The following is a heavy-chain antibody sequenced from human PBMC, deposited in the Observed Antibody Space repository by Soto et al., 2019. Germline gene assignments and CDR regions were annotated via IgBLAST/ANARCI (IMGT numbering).Heavy chain of an antibody. Sequence: ASVKVSCKASGYTFTGYYMHWVRQAPGQGLEWMGWINPNSGGTNYAQKFQGWVTMTRDTSISTAYMELSRLRSDDTAVYYCARGLYGSGSYYKTYFDDWGQGTLVTVS. CDR1: GYTFTGYY. CDR3: ARGLYGSGSYYKTYFDD. V-gene: IGHV1-2*04. D-gene: IGHD3-10*01. J-gene: IGHJ4*02. CDR2: INPNSGGT.